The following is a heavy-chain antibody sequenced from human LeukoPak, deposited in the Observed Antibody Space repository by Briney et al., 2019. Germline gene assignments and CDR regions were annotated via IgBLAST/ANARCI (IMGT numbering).Heavy chain of an antibody. CDR2: INHSGST. V-gene: IGHV4-34*01. CDR1: DGSFSGYY. J-gene: IGHJ4*02. CDR3: ARGNLAAAGKYYFDY. Sequence: PSETLSLTCGVYDGSFSGYYWSWIRQTPGKGLEWIGEINHSGSTNYNPSLKSRVTISVDTSKNQFSLKLSSVTAADTAVYYCARGNLAAAGKYYFDYWGQGTLVTVSS. D-gene: IGHD6-13*01.